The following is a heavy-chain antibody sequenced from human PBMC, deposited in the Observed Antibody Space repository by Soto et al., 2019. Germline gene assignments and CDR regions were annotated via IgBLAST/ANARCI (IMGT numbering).Heavy chain of an antibody. D-gene: IGHD3-16*01. V-gene: IGHV3-23*01. Sequence: EMQLLESGGGLVQPGGSLRLSCVASGFPFSSYAMSWVRQTPGQGLEWVSGISGSGVLTYYADSVKGRFTISRDNSNNTLAVEVERLGGEDTGRYFLAKGGYYSVFDIWGQGTMVTVSA. CDR3: AKGGYYSVFDI. CDR1: GFPFSSYA. J-gene: IGHJ3*02. CDR2: ISGSGVLT.